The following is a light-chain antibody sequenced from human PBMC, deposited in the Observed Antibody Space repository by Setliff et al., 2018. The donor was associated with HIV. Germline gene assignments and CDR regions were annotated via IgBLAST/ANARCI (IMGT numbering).Light chain of an antibody. CDR2: DVS. V-gene: IGLV2-14*03. CDR3: SSYTSTTPLYV. CDR1: SSDVGAYNY. J-gene: IGLJ1*01. Sequence: QSVLTQPASVSGSPGQSITISCTGFSSDVGAYNYVSWYQQHPGKAPKLMIYDVSNRPSGVSNRFSGSKSGNTASLTISGLQAEDEADYYCSSYTSTTPLYVFGTGTKVTVL.